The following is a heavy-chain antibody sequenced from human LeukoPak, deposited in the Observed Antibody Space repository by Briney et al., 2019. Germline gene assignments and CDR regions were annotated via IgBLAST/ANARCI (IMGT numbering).Heavy chain of an antibody. Sequence: GGSLRLSCAASGFTFRSYALSWVRQAPGKGPEWVSAISGSGGSTYYADSVKGRFTISRDNSKNTLYLQMNSLRAEDTAVYYCARFRITMIADAFDIWGQGTMVTVSS. CDR2: ISGSGGST. D-gene: IGHD3-22*01. V-gene: IGHV3-23*01. CDR1: GFTFRSYA. CDR3: ARFRITMIADAFDI. J-gene: IGHJ3*02.